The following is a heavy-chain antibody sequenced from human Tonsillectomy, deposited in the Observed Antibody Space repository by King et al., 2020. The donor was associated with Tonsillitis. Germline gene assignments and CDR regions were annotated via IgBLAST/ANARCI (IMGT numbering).Heavy chain of an antibody. V-gene: IGHV3-21*01. D-gene: IGHD3-22*01. CDR2: ISRSSNYI. CDR1: GFSFSNYN. J-gene: IGHJ4*02. Sequence: EVQLVESGGGLVKPGGSLRLSCAASGFSFSNYNMNWVRQAPGKGLEWVSSISRSSNYIHYADSVKGRFTISGDNAKNSLSLQMNSLRAEDTAVYYCAGRHYYESSGLDWGQGTLVTVSS. CDR3: AGRHYYESSGLD.